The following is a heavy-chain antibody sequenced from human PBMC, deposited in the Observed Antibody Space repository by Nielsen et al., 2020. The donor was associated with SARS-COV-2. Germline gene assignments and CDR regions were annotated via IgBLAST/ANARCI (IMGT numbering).Heavy chain of an antibody. CDR1: GGSISSGDYY. V-gene: IGHV4-30-4*01. D-gene: IGHD3-22*01. Sequence: SETLSLTCTVSGGSISSGDYYWSWIRQPPGKGLEWIGYIYYSGSTYYNPSLKSRVTISVDTSKNQFSLKLSSVTAADTALYYCARRPYYYDSTAPSAFDIWGQGTMVTVSS. CDR3: ARRPYYYDSTAPSAFDI. CDR2: IYYSGST. J-gene: IGHJ3*02.